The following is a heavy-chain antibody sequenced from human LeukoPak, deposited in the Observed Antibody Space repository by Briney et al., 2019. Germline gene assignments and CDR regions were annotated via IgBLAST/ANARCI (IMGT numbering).Heavy chain of an antibody. D-gene: IGHD2-15*01. CDR3: ARRRCSGGSCYEGFDY. CDR2: MHHSGST. V-gene: IGHV4-59*12. J-gene: IGHJ4*02. Sequence: SETLSLTCTVSGGSISSYYWSWIRQPPGKGLEWIGYMHHSGSTNYNPSLKSRVTISVDTSKNQFSLKLSSVTAADTAVYYCARRRCSGGSCYEGFDYWGQGTLVTVSS. CDR1: GGSISSYY.